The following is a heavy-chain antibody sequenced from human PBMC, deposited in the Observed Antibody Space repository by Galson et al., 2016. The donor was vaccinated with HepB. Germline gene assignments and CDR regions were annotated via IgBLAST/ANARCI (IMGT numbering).Heavy chain of an antibody. V-gene: IGHV3-23*01. CDR2: ISTSGGST. D-gene: IGHD2-8*02. J-gene: IGHJ4*02. CDR1: GFTFNTYG. Sequence: SLRLSCAASGFTFNTYGMNWVRQAPGKGLEWVSTISTSGGSTYYADSVKGRFTITRDNSTNTLYLQMNSLRAEDTAVYYCAKSRKSTGGASYNSWQRLGVLGLDAFDFWGQGTLVTVSS. CDR3: AKSRKSTGGASYNSWQRLGVLGLDAFDF.